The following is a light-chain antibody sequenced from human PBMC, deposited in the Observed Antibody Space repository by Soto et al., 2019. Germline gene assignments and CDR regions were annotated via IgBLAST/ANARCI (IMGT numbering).Light chain of an antibody. CDR1: QSINSN. CDR2: GSS. V-gene: IGKV3-15*01. CDR3: QQYNNWPV. Sequence: EIVMTQSPATLSVSPGERATLSCRASQSINSNLVWYQQKPGQAPRLLIYGSSTRATGIPARFSGSGSGTEFTLTISSLQSEDFAVYYCQQYNNWPVFGQGTKVDIK. J-gene: IGKJ1*01.